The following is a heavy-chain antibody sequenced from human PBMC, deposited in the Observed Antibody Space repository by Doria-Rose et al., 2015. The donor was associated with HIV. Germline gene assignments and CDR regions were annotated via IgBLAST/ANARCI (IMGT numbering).Heavy chain of an antibody. CDR2: ISSTSAYI. Sequence: VQLVQSGGGLVRPGESLRLSCATSGFTFSSHRINWVRQAPGKGLEWVCSISSTSAYINYADSVRGRFTISRDNARNSLYLQMDSLRAEGTAIYYCATGVTLDYWGQGTLVTVSS. V-gene: IGHV3-21*01. CDR3: ATGVTLDY. D-gene: IGHD3-10*01. J-gene: IGHJ4*02. CDR1: GFTFSSHR.